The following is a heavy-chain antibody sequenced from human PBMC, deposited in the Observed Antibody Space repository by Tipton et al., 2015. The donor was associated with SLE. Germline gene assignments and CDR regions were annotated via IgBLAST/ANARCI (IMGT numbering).Heavy chain of an antibody. V-gene: IGHV3-74*01. J-gene: IGHJ3*01. CDR1: GFTFSHHW. CDR2: INSDGSDT. CDR3: ARDGMRYGSGSYPPAAFDF. Sequence: SLRLSCAASGFTFSHHWMNWVRQAPGKGLVWLSRINSDGSDTAYADSVKGRFTISRDNAKNTVHLQIDGLRAEDTAVYYCARDGMRYGSGSYPPAAFDFWGQGTMLTVSP. D-gene: IGHD3-10*01.